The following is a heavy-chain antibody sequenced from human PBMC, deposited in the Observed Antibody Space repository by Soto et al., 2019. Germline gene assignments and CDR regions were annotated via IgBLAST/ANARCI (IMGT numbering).Heavy chain of an antibody. J-gene: IGHJ6*02. V-gene: IGHV4-4*02. D-gene: IGHD1-26*01. CDR1: GGSISSSNW. CDR3: ARVSGSYYYGMDV. Sequence: SETLSLTCAVSGGSISSSNWWSWVHQPPGKGLEWIGEIYHSGSTNYNPYLKSRVTISVDKSKNQFSLRLTSVTAADTAVYYCARVSGSYYYGMDVWGQGTTVTVSS. CDR2: IYHSGST.